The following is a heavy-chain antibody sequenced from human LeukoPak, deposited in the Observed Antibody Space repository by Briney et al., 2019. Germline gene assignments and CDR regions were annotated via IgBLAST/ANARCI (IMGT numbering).Heavy chain of an antibody. V-gene: IGHV3-23*01. CDR3: ARRVVVPAAPYYFDY. CDR2: VSGNGGST. Sequence: GGSLRLSCAASGFTFSSYVMSWVRQTPGKGLEWVSGVSGNGGSTYYADSVKGRFTISRDNAKNTLYLQMNSLRAEDTAVYYCARRVVVPAAPYYFDYWGQGTLVTVSS. CDR1: GFTFSSYV. J-gene: IGHJ4*02. D-gene: IGHD2-2*01.